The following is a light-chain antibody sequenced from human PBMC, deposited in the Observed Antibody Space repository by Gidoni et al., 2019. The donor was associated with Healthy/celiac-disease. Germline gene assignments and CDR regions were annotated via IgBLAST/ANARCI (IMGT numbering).Light chain of an antibody. CDR2: GAS. J-gene: IGKJ3*01. V-gene: IGKV3-20*01. Sequence: EIVLTQSPGTLSLSPGERATLSCRASQSVSSSYLAWYQQKPGQAPRLLIYGASSRATGIPDRFSGSGSGTDFTLTISRLEPEDFAVYYCQQYGSASIFTFGPGIKVDIK. CDR3: QQYGSASIFT. CDR1: QSVSSSY.